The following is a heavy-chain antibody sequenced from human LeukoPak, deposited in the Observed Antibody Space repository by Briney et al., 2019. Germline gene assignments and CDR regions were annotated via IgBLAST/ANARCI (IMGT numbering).Heavy chain of an antibody. V-gene: IGHV3-30*18. CDR3: AKDQAAVDSSWQVWYYYYGMDV. CDR1: GFTFSSYG. Sequence: PGGSLRLSCAASGFTFSSYGMHWVRQAPGKGLEWVAVISYDGSNKYYADSVKGQFTISRDNSKNTLYLQMNSLRAEDTAVYYCAKDQAAVDSSWQVWYYYYGMDVWGKGTTVTVSS. CDR2: ISYDGSNK. D-gene: IGHD6-13*01. J-gene: IGHJ6*04.